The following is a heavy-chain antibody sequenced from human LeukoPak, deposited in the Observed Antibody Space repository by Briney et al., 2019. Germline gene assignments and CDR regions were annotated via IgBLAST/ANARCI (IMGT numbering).Heavy chain of an antibody. CDR1: GYTFTTYY. V-gene: IGHV1-46*01. D-gene: IGHD5-12*01. CDR2: INPSGGST. CDR3: ARVATTSDYYYYYGMDV. J-gene: IGHJ6*02. Sequence: ASVKVSCKASGYTFTTYYIHWVRQAPGQGLEWMGIINPSGGSTNYAQKFQGRVTMTRDTSTSTVYMELSSLRSEDTAVYYCARVATTSDYYYYYGMDVWGQGTTVTVSS.